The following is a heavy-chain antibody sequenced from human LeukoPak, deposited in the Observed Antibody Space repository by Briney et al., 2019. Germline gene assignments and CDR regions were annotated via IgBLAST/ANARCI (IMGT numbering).Heavy chain of an antibody. V-gene: IGHV1-2*02. CDR1: GYTFTGYY. CDR2: INPNSGGT. D-gene: IGHD6-13*01. J-gene: IGHJ3*02. Sequence: GASVNVSCKASGYTFTGYYMHWVRQAPGQGLEWMGWINPNSGGTNYAQKFQGRVTMTRDTSISTAYMELSRLRSDVTAVYYCARAIPHSSSWPHDAFDIWGQGTMVSVSS. CDR3: ARAIPHSSSWPHDAFDI.